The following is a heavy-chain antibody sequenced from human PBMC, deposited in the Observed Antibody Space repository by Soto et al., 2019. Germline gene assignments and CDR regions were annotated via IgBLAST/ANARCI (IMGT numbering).Heavy chain of an antibody. V-gene: IGHV3-21*01. CDR2: ISSSSSYI. CDR1: GFTFSTYS. D-gene: IGHD3-3*01. CDR3: ARDLNTYYDFWSGYYDY. Sequence: EVQLVESGGGLVKPGGSLRLSCAASGFTFSTYSMNWVRQAPGKGLEWVSSISSSSSYIYYADSVKGRFTISRDNAKNSLYRQMNSLRAEDTAVDYSARDLNTYYDFWSGYYDYWGQGNRVTVSS. J-gene: IGHJ4*02.